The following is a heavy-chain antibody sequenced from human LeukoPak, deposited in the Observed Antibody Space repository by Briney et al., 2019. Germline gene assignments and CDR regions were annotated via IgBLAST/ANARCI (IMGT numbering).Heavy chain of an antibody. J-gene: IGHJ4*01. CDR2: IYYSGST. Sequence: PSETLSLTCTVSGGSISSYYWSWIRQPPGKGLEWIGYIYYSGSTNYNPSLKSRVTISVDTSKNQFSLKLSSVTAADTAVYYCAISYKQGYFDYWGQEPWSPSPQ. CDR3: AISYKQGYFDY. CDR1: GGSISSYY. V-gene: IGHV4-59*08. D-gene: IGHD2-8*01.